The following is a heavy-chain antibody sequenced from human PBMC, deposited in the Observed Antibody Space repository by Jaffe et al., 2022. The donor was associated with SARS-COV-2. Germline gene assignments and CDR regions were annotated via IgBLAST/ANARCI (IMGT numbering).Heavy chain of an antibody. Sequence: QVQLQQWGAGLLKPSETLSLTCAVYGGSFSGYYWSWIRQPPGKGLEWIGEINHSGSTNYNPSLKSRVTISVDTSKNQFSLKLSSVTAADTAVYYCARGNGGSGSYKLDYWGQGTLVTVSS. CDR2: INHSGST. D-gene: IGHD3-10*01. CDR1: GGSFSGYY. J-gene: IGHJ4*02. CDR3: ARGNGGSGSYKLDY. V-gene: IGHV4-34*01.